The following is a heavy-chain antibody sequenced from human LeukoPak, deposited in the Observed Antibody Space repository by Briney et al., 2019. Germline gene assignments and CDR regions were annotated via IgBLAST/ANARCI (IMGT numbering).Heavy chain of an antibody. CDR3: AKDSTVTAFDY. Sequence: GGSLRLSCAASGFTFSSYGMHWVRQAPGKGLEWVAVILYDGSNKYYADSVKGRFTISRDNSKNTLYLQMNSLRAQDTAVYYCAKDSTVTAFDYWGQGTLVTVSS. J-gene: IGHJ4*02. CDR2: ILYDGSNK. CDR1: GFTFSSYG. D-gene: IGHD4-17*01. V-gene: IGHV3-30*18.